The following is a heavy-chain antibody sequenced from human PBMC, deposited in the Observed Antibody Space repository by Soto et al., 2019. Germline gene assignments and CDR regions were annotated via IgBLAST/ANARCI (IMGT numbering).Heavy chain of an antibody. D-gene: IGHD2-2*02. CDR1: GGTFSSYA. Sequence: SVKVSCKASGGTFSSYAISWVRQAPGQGLEWMGGIIPIFGTANYAQKFQGRVMITADESTSTAYMELSSLRSEDTAVYYCARGGVVVPAAIRPHYFDYWGQGTLVTVSS. J-gene: IGHJ4*02. CDR3: ARGGVVVPAAIRPHYFDY. CDR2: IIPIFGTA. V-gene: IGHV1-69*13.